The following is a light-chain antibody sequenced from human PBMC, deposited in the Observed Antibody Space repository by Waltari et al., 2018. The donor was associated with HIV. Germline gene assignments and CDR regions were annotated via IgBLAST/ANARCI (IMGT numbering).Light chain of an antibody. CDR2: WAS. CDR1: QSVLSSSNNKNY. Sequence: DIVMTQSPDSLAGSLGERATINCTSSQSVLSSSNNKNYLSWYQQKPGQPPKLLIYWASTRESGVPDRFSGSGSGTDFTLTISSLQAEDVAVYYCQQHYSTPWTFGQGTKVEIK. J-gene: IGKJ1*01. CDR3: QQHYSTPWT. V-gene: IGKV4-1*01.